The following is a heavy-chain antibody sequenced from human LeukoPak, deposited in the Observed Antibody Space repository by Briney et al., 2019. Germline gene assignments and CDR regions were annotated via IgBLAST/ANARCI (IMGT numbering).Heavy chain of an antibody. Sequence: GSLRLSCAASGFTFITYGMHWVRQAPGKGLDWVAFIWYDGNEKHYADSAKGRFTISRDNSKNTLFLQMSSLRADDTAIYYCATEQEGRRAAFDYWGQGTLVIVSS. CDR2: IWYDGNEK. J-gene: IGHJ4*02. CDR1: GFTFITYG. V-gene: IGHV3-30*02. CDR3: ATEQEGRRAAFDY. D-gene: IGHD1-14*01.